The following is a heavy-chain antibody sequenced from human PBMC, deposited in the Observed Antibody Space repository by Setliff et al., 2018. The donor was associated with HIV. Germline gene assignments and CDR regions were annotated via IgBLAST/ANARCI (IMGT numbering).Heavy chain of an antibody. CDR3: ARDADVGTTSTVDF. Sequence: ASVKVSCKASGYTFTGYYIHWVRQAPGQGLEWMGIINPAGNPTSYAQKFQGRLTMTRDTSTSTLYMELSSLSSEDTAVYYCARDADVGTTSTVDFWGQGTLVTVSS. CDR2: INPAGNPT. D-gene: IGHD1-1*01. CDR1: GYTFTGYY. V-gene: IGHV1-46*01. J-gene: IGHJ4*02.